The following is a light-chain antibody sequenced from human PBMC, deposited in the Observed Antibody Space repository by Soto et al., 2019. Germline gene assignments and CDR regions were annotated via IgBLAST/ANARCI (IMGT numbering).Light chain of an antibody. CDR1: ISDIGGYEY. Sequence: QSVLTQPASVSGSPGQSITISCTGTISDIGGYEYVSWYQQHPGKAPRLMIYEVTYRPSGVSNRFSGSKSGSTASLTISGLQAEDEADYYCRSYTDSSTLGLYVFGTGIKVSVL. CDR3: RSYTDSSTLGLYV. V-gene: IGLV2-14*01. J-gene: IGLJ1*01. CDR2: EVT.